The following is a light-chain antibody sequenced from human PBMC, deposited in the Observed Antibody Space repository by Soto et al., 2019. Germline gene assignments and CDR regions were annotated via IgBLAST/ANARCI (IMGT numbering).Light chain of an antibody. CDR1: QSVSSSY. CDR3: KQYGSSPRT. V-gene: IGKV3-20*01. J-gene: IGKJ1*01. CDR2: GAS. Sequence: EIVLPQSPGTLSLSPGESATLSCRASQSVSSSYLAWYQQKPGQAHRLLIYGASSRATGIPDRFSGSGSGTDFTLTISRLEPEEFAVYYCKQYGSSPRTVGKGNKVDIK.